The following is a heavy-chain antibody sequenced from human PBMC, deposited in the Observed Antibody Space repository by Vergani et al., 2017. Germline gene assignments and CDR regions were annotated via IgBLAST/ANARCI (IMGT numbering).Heavy chain of an antibody. J-gene: IGHJ3*02. CDR3: ARVDPYDILTGYSLGAFDI. CDR2: IYTSGST. V-gene: IGHV4-61*02. CDR1: GGSISSGSYY. D-gene: IGHD3-9*01. Sequence: QVQLQESGPGLVKPSQTLSLTCTVSGGSISSGSYYWSWIRQPAGKGLEWIGRIYTSGSTNYNPSLKSRVTISVDTSKNQFSLKLSSVTAAYTAVYYCARVDPYDILTGYSLGAFDIWGQGTMVTVSS.